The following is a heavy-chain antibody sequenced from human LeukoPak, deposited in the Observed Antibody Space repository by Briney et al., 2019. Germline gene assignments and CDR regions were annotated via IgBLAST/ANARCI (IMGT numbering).Heavy chain of an antibody. V-gene: IGHV4-4*02. D-gene: IGHD3-22*01. CDR2: IYHSGST. Sequence: PSETLSLTCAVSGGSISGSNWWSWVRQPPGKGLEWIGEIYHSGSTNYNPSLKSRVTISVDKSKNQLSLRLSSVTAADTAMYYCARGDRFLDSSGVRFDYWGQGTLVTVSS. CDR1: GGSISGSNW. J-gene: IGHJ4*02. CDR3: ARGDRFLDSSGVRFDY.